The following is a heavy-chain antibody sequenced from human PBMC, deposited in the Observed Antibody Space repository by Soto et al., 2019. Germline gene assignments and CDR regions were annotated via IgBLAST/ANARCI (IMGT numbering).Heavy chain of an antibody. CDR3: ARSTVAGTPRKNYYYYGMDV. J-gene: IGHJ6*02. CDR2: IIPIFGTA. Sequence: SVKVSCKASGGTFSSYAISWVRQAPGQGLEWMGGIIPIFGTANYAQKFQGRVTITADESTSTAYMELSSLRSEDTAVYYCARSTVAGTPRKNYYYYGMDVWGQGXTVTVSS. CDR1: GGTFSSYA. V-gene: IGHV1-69*13. D-gene: IGHD6-19*01.